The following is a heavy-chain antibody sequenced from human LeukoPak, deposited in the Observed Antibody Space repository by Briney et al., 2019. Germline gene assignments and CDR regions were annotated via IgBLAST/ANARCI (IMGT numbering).Heavy chain of an antibody. J-gene: IGHJ6*02. CDR1: GGSISSYY. CDR3: ASRTYDSSGYYSYYGMDV. D-gene: IGHD3-22*01. V-gene: IGHV4-59*01. Sequence: SETLSLTCTVSGGSISSYYWSWTRQPPGKGLEWIGDIYYSGSTNYNPSLKSRVTISVDTSKNQFSLKLSSVTAADTAVYYCASRTYDSSGYYSYYGMDVWGQGTTVTVSS. CDR2: IYYSGST.